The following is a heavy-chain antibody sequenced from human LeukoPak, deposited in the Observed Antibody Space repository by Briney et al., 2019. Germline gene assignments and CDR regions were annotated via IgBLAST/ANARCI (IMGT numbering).Heavy chain of an antibody. V-gene: IGHV5-51*01. CDR1: GYNFTSYW. D-gene: IGHD6-19*01. CDR3: ARGRYSRGWFDY. Sequence: GESLKISCKVSGYNFTSYWIGWVRQMPGKGLEWVGIIYPGDSDTRYSPSFQGQVTISADKSITTAYLQWSSLKASHTAMYYCARGRYSRGWFDYWGQGTLVTVSS. J-gene: IGHJ4*02. CDR2: IYPGDSDT.